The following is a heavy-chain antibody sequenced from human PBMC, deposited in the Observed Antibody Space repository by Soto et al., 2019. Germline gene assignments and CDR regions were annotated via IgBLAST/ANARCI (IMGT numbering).Heavy chain of an antibody. CDR1: GFTFSGYG. V-gene: IGHV3-33*01. CDR3: ARDGVVAITFFGYFDY. D-gene: IGHD2-15*01. J-gene: IGHJ4*02. Sequence: QVQLVESGGGVVQPGRSLRLSCAASGFTFSGYGMHWVRQAPGKGLEWVAITRHDGSNTYYADSVRGRFTISRNNSKKTLYLQMDSLRAEDTAVYYCARDGVVAITFFGYFDYWGQGTLVTVSS. CDR2: TRHDGSNT.